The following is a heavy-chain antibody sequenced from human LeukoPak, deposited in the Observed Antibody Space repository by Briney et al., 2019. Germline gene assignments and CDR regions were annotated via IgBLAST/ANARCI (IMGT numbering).Heavy chain of an antibody. V-gene: IGHV3-23*01. CDR2: VTDSGKT. D-gene: IGHD3/OR15-3a*01. Sequence: SGGSLRLSCVGSGFTFNKYDMTWVRQAPGKGLEWVSTVTDSGKTSYEDSVKGRFTISRDNSEKTLYLQMNSLRVEDTAIYFCAKDPARDFWAGYYMGNWGQGTLVTVSP. J-gene: IGHJ4*02. CDR3: AKDPARDFWAGYYMGN. CDR1: GFTFNKYD.